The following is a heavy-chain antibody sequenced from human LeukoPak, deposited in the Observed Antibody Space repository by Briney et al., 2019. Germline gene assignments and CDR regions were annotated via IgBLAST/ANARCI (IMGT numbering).Heavy chain of an antibody. Sequence: SGTLSLTCAVSGGSISSSNWWSWVRQPPGKGLEWIGEIYHSGSTNYNPSLKSRVTISVDKSKNQFSLKLSSVTAADTAVYYCASRSGSYYSDAFDIWGQGTMVTVSS. CDR3: ASRSGSYYSDAFDI. CDR1: GGSISSSNW. D-gene: IGHD1-26*01. V-gene: IGHV4-4*02. CDR2: IYHSGST. J-gene: IGHJ3*02.